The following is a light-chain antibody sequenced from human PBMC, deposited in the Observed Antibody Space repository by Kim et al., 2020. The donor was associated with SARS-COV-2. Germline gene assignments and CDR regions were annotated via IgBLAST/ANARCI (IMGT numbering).Light chain of an antibody. Sequence: LSPGERATPYCRASQSVSSSYLAWYQQKPGQAPRLLIYGASSRATGIPDRFSGSGSGTDFTLTISRLEPEDFAVYYCQQYGSARRFGQGTKVDIK. CDR3: QQYGSARR. V-gene: IGKV3-20*01. CDR2: GAS. J-gene: IGKJ1*01. CDR1: QSVSSSY.